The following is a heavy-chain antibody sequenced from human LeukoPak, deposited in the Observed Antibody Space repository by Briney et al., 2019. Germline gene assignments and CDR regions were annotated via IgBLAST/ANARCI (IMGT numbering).Heavy chain of an antibody. V-gene: IGHV4-34*01. CDR2: INHSGST. D-gene: IGHD1-26*01. J-gene: IGHJ4*02. CDR3: ARGHSALVFDY. Sequence: SETLSLTCAVYGGSFSGYYWSWIRQPPGNGLEWIGEINHSGSTNYNPSLKSRVTISVDTSKNQFSLKLSSVTAADTAVYYCARGHSALVFDYWGQGTLVTVSS. CDR1: GGSFSGYY.